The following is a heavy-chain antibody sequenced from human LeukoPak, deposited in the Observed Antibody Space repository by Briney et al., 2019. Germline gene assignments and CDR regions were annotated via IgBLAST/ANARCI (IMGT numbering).Heavy chain of an antibody. Sequence: GGSLRLSCAASGFSFSSYSMNWVRQAPGKGLEWVSSISSSSSYIYYADSAKGRFTISRDNAKKSLYLQMNSLRAEDTAVYYCARRTYTLYSYYYYYMDVWGKGTTVTVSS. V-gene: IGHV3-21*01. CDR2: ISSSSSYI. J-gene: IGHJ6*03. CDR1: GFSFSSYS. CDR3: ARRTYTLYSYYYYYMDV. D-gene: IGHD1-1*01.